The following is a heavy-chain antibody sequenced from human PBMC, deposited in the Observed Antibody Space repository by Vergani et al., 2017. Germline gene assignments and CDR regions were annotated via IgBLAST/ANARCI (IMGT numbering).Heavy chain of an antibody. J-gene: IGHJ6*02. CDR3: ARESAVAAGYYYGMDV. CDR1: GFTFSSYW. V-gene: IGHV3-74*01. CDR2: INSDGSST. D-gene: IGHD2-15*01. Sequence: EVQLVESGGGLVQPGGSLRLSCAASGFTFSSYWMHWVRQAPGKGLVWVSRINSDGSSTSYADSVKGRFTISRDNAKNTLYLQMNSLRAEDTVVYYCARESAVAAGYYYGMDVWGQGTTVTVSS.